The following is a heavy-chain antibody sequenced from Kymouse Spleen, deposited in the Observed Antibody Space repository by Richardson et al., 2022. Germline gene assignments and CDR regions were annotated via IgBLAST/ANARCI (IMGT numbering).Heavy chain of an antibody. CDR1: GFTFSSYG. CDR3: ASGSYKDYYYYGMDV. CDR2: IWYDGSNK. Sequence: QVQLVESGGGVVQPGRSLRLSCAASGFTFSSYGMHWVRQAPGKGLEWVAVIWYDGSNKYYADSVKGRFTISRDNSKNTLYLQMNSLRAEDTAVYYCASGSYKDYYYYGMDVWGQGTTVTVSS. J-gene: IGHJ6*02. D-gene: IGHD3-10*01. V-gene: IGHV3-33*01.